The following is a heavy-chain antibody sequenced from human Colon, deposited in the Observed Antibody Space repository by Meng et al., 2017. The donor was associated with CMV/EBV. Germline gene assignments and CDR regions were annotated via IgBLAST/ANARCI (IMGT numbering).Heavy chain of an antibody. D-gene: IGHD2-2*01. V-gene: IGHV3-21*06. CDR2: ISYGSTYV. CDR3: VRGSTSTSYDY. CDR1: GLMFSTYT. Sequence: GGSLRLSCAASGLMFSTYTMNWVRQAPGKGLEWVSSISYGSTYVEYADSVLGRFTITRDNAETSLYLQMGSLRVEDTAVYYCVRGSTSTSYDYWGQGTLVTVSS. J-gene: IGHJ4*02.